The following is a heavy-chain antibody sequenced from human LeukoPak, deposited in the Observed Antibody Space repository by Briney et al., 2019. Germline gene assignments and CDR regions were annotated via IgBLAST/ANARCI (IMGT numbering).Heavy chain of an antibody. J-gene: IGHJ6*03. CDR3: ARASDNYYYYYMDV. CDR2: IRYDGSHK. V-gene: IGHV3-30*02. CDR1: GFTFSSYG. D-gene: IGHD2-15*01. Sequence: GGSLRLSCAASGFTFSSYGMHWVRQAPGKGLEWVAFIRYDGSHKYSADSVKGRFTISRDNSKNTLYLQMNSLRAEDTAVYYCARASDNYYYYYMDVWGKGTTVTISS.